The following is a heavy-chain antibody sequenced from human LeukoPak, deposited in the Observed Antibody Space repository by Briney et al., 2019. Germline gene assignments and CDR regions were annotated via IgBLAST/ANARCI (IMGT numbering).Heavy chain of an antibody. D-gene: IGHD3-9*01. CDR1: GFTFSSYA. CDR3: ARDVLRYFDWLLSYGMDV. J-gene: IGHJ6*04. Sequence: GGSLRLSCAASGFTFSSYAMHWVRQAPGKGLEWVAVISYDGSNKYYADSVKGRFTISRDNSKNTLYLQMNSLRAEDTAVYYCARDVLRYFDWLLSYGMDVWGKGTTVTVSS. CDR2: ISYDGSNK. V-gene: IGHV3-30*04.